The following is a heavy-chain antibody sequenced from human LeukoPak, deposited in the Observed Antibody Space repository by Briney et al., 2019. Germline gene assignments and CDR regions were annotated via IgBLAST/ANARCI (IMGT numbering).Heavy chain of an antibody. D-gene: IGHD2-15*01. J-gene: IGHJ4*02. CDR2: IKERGSEI. V-gene: IGHV3-7*01. CDR3: ARGWAGKGRCRGGSCNNPQFDY. CDR1: GFTLSYYL. Sequence: GGPLRLPCRASGFTLSYYLMTCVRQAPGKGLEWLANIKERGSEIYYVDSVKGRFTISRVHADDVVYLPLNSLRAHDTAAYYCARGWAGKGRCRGGSCNNPQFDYWGQGILVTVSS.